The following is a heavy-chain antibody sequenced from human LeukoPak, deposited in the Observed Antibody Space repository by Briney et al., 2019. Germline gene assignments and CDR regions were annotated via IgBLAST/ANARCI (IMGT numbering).Heavy chain of an antibody. CDR2: INHSGST. Sequence: PSETLSLTCAVYGGSFSGYYWSWIRQPPGKGLEWIGEINHSGSTNYNPSLKSRVTISVDTSKNQFSLKLSSVTAADTAVYYCARGRYSYTKRSFDYWGQGTLVTVSS. CDR3: ARGRYSYTKRSFDY. J-gene: IGHJ4*02. D-gene: IGHD5-18*01. CDR1: GGSFSGYY. V-gene: IGHV4-34*01.